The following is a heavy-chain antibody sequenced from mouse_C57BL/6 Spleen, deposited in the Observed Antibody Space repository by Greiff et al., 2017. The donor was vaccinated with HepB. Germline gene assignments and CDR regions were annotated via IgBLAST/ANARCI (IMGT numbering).Heavy chain of an antibody. Sequence: EVQLQQSGTVLARPGASVKMSCKTSGYTFTSYWMHWVKQRPGQGLEWIGAIYPGNSDTSYNQKFKGKAKLTAVTSASTAYMELSSLTNEDSAVYYCTRGDGYDEAWFAYWGQGTLVTVSA. CDR2: IYPGNSDT. CDR3: TRGDGYDEAWFAY. V-gene: IGHV1-5*01. J-gene: IGHJ3*01. CDR1: GYTFTSYW. D-gene: IGHD2-2*01.